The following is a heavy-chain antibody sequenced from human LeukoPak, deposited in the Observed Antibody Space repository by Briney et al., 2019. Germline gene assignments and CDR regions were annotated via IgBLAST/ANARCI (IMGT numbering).Heavy chain of an antibody. CDR3: ARLTYYYGSGSYPDV. CDR2: IYYSGSS. Sequence: SETLSLTCSVSGGSISSSSSYWGWIRQPPGKGLEWIGSIYYSGSSFDNPALKSRVTISVDTSKNQFSLKLSSVTAADTAVYYCARLTYYYGSGSYPDVWGKGTTVTISS. CDR1: GGSISSSSSY. V-gene: IGHV4-39*01. D-gene: IGHD3-10*01. J-gene: IGHJ6*04.